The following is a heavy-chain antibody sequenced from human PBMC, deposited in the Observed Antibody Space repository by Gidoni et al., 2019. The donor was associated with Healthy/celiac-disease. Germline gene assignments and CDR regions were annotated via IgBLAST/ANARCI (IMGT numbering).Heavy chain of an antibody. CDR1: GFTFSSYG. D-gene: IGHD6-19*01. CDR2: IWYDGSNK. V-gene: IGHV3-33*01. Sequence: QVQLVESGGGVVQPGRSLRLSCAASGFTFSSYGMHWVRQAPGKGLEWVAVIWYDGSNKYYADSVKGRFTISRDNSKNTLYLQMNSLRAEDTAVYYCARVPGIAVATLGFDYWGQGTLVTVSS. J-gene: IGHJ4*02. CDR3: ARVPGIAVATLGFDY.